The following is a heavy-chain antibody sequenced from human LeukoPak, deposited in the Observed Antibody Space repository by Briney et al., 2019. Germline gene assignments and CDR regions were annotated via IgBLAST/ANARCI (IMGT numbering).Heavy chain of an antibody. D-gene: IGHD6-19*01. CDR3: AKAVAGTRDY. J-gene: IGHJ4*02. Sequence: PGGSLRLSCAASRFTFTSYAMSWVRPAPGQALERVSPISGRGGSTYYADAVKGGFTISRDNSKNTLYLQMNSLRAEDTAVYYCAKAVAGTRDYWGQGTLVTISS. V-gene: IGHV3-23*01. CDR1: RFTFTSYA. CDR2: ISGRGGST.